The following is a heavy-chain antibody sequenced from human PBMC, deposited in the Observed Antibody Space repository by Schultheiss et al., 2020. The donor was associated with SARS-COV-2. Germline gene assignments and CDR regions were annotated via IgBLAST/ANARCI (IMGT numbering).Heavy chain of an antibody. CDR3: AKDHLPGIAAAGTSYFQH. CDR1: GFTFSSYV. V-gene: IGHV3-23*01. D-gene: IGHD6-13*01. CDR2: ISGSGGST. J-gene: IGHJ1*01. Sequence: GGSLRLSCAASGFTFSSYVMSWVRQAPGKGLEWVSAISGSGGSTYYADSVKGRFTISRDNSKNTLYLQMNSLRAEDTAVYYCAKDHLPGIAAAGTSYFQHWGQGTLVTVSS.